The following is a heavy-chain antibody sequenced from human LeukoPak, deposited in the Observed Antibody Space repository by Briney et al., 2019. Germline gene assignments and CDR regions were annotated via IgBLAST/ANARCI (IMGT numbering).Heavy chain of an antibody. CDR2: ISSSGSTI. V-gene: IGHV3-11*01. D-gene: IGHD3-9*01. CDR1: XFTFSDYY. CDR3: XXXXXXXLTGIPD. Sequence: CAXSXFTFSDYYMSWIRQAPGKGLEWVSYISSSGSTIYYADSVKGRFTISRDNAKNSLYLQMNSLRAEDTAVYYCXXXXXXXLTGIPDWGQGTLVTVSS. J-gene: IGHJ4*02.